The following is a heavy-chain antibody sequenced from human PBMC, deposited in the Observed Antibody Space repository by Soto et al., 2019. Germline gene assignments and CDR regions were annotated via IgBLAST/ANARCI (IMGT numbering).Heavy chain of an antibody. Sequence: SETLSLTCTVSGGSISSGDYYWTWIRQDPGKGLEWIGYIYHSGSTYYNPPLKSRVTMSVDTSKNQFSLKLSSVTAADTAVYYCARGLGDYSRSLPRSPKPAAPVPNRWFDPWGQGTLVTVSS. CDR1: GGSISSGDYY. CDR3: ARGLGDYSRSLPRSPKPAAPVPNRWFDP. CDR2: IYHSGST. V-gene: IGHV4-31*03. J-gene: IGHJ5*02. D-gene: IGHD4-17*01.